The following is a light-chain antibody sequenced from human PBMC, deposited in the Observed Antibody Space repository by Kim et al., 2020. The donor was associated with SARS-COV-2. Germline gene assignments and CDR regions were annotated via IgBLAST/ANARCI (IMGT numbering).Light chain of an antibody. CDR2: GAS. V-gene: IGKV3-20*01. Sequence: EIVLTQSPGTLSLSPGERATLSCRASQSVSSRYVVWYQQKPGQAPRLLIYGASSRATGIPDRFSGSGSGTDFTLTISRLEPEDFAVYYCQQYGSSLLTFGGGTKVDIK. J-gene: IGKJ4*01. CDR3: QQYGSSLLT. CDR1: QSVSSRY.